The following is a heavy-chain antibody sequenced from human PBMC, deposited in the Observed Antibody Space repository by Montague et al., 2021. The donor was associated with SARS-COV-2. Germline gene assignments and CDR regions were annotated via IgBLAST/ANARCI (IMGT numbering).Heavy chain of an antibody. CDR1: GDSVSSKSVA. CDR3: ASSGITLTGFDAFDI. Sequence: CAISGDSVSSKSVAWNWIRQSPSRGLEWLGRTYYRSKWDSDYAESFKXXLVIPPDTSKNQVSLQLNSVIPEDTAVYFCASSGITLTGFDAFDIWGQGTMVTVSS. CDR2: TYYRSKWDS. V-gene: IGHV6-1*01. J-gene: IGHJ3*02. D-gene: IGHD3-9*01.